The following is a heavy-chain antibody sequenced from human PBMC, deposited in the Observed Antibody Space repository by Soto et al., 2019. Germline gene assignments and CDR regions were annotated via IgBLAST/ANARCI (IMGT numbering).Heavy chain of an antibody. J-gene: IGHJ4*02. CDR1: GGSISSSAYY. D-gene: IGHD2-8*01. V-gene: IGHV4-30-2*01. Sequence: SETLSLTCTVSGGSISSSAYYWSWIRQPPGKGLEWIGEIYHSGSTNYNPSLKSRVTISVDRSKNQFSLKLSSVTAADTAVYYCARVPLIWGQGTLVTVSS. CDR3: ARVPLI. CDR2: IYHSGST.